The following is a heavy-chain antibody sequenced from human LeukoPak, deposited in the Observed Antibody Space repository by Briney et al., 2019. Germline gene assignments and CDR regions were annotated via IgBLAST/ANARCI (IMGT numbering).Heavy chain of an antibody. D-gene: IGHD6-19*01. CDR1: GFTFSSYS. Sequence: GGSLRLSCAASGFTFSSYSMNWVRQAPGKGLEWLSSISSSSSYIYYADSVKGRFTISRDNAKNSLYLQMNSLRAEDTAVYYCARGKIAVAGRGAFDIWGQGTMVTVSS. CDR2: ISSSSSYI. J-gene: IGHJ3*02. V-gene: IGHV3-21*01. CDR3: ARGKIAVAGRGAFDI.